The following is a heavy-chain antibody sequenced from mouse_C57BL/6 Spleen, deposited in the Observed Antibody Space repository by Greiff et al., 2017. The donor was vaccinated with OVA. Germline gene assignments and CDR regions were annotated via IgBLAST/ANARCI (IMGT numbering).Heavy chain of an antibody. D-gene: IGHD1-1*01. V-gene: IGHV1-69*01. CDR2: INPSNGCT. CDR3: ARSNYYGSSYGDY. J-gene: IGHJ2*01. Sequence: VQLQQPGAELVMPGASVKLSCKASGYTFTGYWMHWVKQRPGHSLEWIGEINPSNGCTSYNQKFKGKATLPVDKSSSTAYMQLSSLTSEDSAVYYCARSNYYGSSYGDYWGQGTTVTVSS. CDR1: GYTFTGYW.